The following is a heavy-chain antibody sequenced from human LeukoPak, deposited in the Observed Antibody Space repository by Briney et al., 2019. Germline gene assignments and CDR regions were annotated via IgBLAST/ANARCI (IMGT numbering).Heavy chain of an antibody. CDR3: AKGGTAVAGTYDAFDI. CDR2: ICGSGGST. Sequence: GGSLRLSCAASGFTFISYAMSWVRQAPGKGLEWVSAICGSGGSTYYADSVKGRFTISRDNSKNTLYLQMNSLRAEDTAVYYCAKGGTAVAGTYDAFDIWGQGTMVTVSS. D-gene: IGHD6-19*01. V-gene: IGHV3-23*01. CDR1: GFTFISYA. J-gene: IGHJ3*02.